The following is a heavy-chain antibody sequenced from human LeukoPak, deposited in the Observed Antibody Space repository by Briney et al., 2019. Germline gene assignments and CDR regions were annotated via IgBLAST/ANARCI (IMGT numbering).Heavy chain of an antibody. V-gene: IGHV3-53*05. CDR2: VYSGGST. J-gene: IGHJ4*02. CDR1: GFTVSSNY. D-gene: IGHD6-6*01. CDR3: AKQPGIAARPFDY. Sequence: PGGSLRLSCAASGFTVSSNYMSWVRQAPGKGLEWVSVVYSGGSTYYADSVKGRFTISRDNSKNTLYLQMNSLRAEDTAVYYCAKQPGIAARPFDYWGQGTLVTVSS.